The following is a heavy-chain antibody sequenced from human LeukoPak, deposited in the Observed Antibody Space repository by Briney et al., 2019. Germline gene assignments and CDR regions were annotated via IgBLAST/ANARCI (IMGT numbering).Heavy chain of an antibody. CDR3: ARVPYSGITGWFDP. CDR1: GLTISSYW. V-gene: IGHV3-7*03. J-gene: IGHJ5*02. CDR2: INRDGSEK. D-gene: IGHD1-26*01. Sequence: GGSLRLSCAASGLTISSYWMSWVRQAPGKGLEWVANINRDGSEKNFVDSVKGRFTISRDDAKNSLYLQMNSLRVEDTAVYYCARVPYSGITGWFDPWGQGTLVTVSS.